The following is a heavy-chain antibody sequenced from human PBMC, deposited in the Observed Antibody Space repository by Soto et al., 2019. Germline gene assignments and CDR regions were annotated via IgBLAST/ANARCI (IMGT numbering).Heavy chain of an antibody. D-gene: IGHD6-13*01. V-gene: IGHV3-53*01. Sequence: EVQLVESGGGLIQPGGSLRLSCAASVFTVSSNYMSWVRQAPGKGLEWVSVIYSGGSTYYADSVKGRFTISRDNSKNTLYLQMNSLRAEDTAVYYCASCSSWSSFDYWGQGTLVTVSS. CDR1: VFTVSSNY. CDR2: IYSGGST. CDR3: ASCSSWSSFDY. J-gene: IGHJ4*02.